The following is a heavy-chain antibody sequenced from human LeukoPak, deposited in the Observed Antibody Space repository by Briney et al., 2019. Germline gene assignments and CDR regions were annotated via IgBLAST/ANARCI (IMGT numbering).Heavy chain of an antibody. V-gene: IGHV4-59*01. J-gene: IGHJ3*02. CDR3: ARDRDSSGYSAFDI. Sequence: SETLSLTCTVSGGSISSYYWSWLRQPPGKGLEWIGYIYYSGSTDYNPSLKSRVTISVDTSKNQFSLKLSSVTAADTAVYYCARDRDSSGYSAFDIWGQGTMVTVSS. CDR1: GGSISSYY. CDR2: IYYSGST. D-gene: IGHD3-22*01.